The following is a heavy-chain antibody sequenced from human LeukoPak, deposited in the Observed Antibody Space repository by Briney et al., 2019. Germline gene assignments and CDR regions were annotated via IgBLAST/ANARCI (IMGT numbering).Heavy chain of an antibody. CDR2: IQYDGSYK. J-gene: IGHJ4*02. D-gene: IGHD6-19*01. CDR3: AKDVVGQQWPENY. CDR1: GFTFSSYV. Sequence: GGSLRLSCAASGFTFSSYVMHWVRRAPGKGLEWVAFIQYDGSYKDYGDSVKGRFTISRDNSKNTLYLQMNSLRAEDTAVYFCAKDVVGQQWPENYWGQGTLVTVSS. V-gene: IGHV3-30*02.